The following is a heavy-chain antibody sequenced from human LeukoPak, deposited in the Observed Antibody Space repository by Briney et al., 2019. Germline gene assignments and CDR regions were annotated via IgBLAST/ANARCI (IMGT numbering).Heavy chain of an antibody. J-gene: IGHJ4*02. CDR1: GFTFSSYW. Sequence: GGSLRLSCAASGFTFSSYWMHWVRQAPGEGLVWVSRINSDGSSTSYADSVKGRFTISRDNAKNTLYLQMNSLRAEDTAVYYCAREGYSYGPGRYFDYWGQGTLVTVSS. V-gene: IGHV3-74*01. D-gene: IGHD5-18*01. CDR3: AREGYSYGPGRYFDY. CDR2: INSDGSST.